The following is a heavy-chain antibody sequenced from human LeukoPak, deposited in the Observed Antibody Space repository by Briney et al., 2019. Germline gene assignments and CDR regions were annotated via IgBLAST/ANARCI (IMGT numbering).Heavy chain of an antibody. CDR2: IYSGGST. D-gene: IGHD2-2*02. CDR1: GFTVSSNY. V-gene: IGHV3-53*04. Sequence: PGGSLRLSCAASGFTVSSNYMSWVRQAPGKGLEWVSVIYSGGSTYYADSVKGRFTISRHNSKNTLYLQMNSLRAEDTAVYYCARDPIVPAAIIYYYYGMDVWGQGTTVTVSS. CDR3: ARDPIVPAAIIYYYYGMDV. J-gene: IGHJ6*02.